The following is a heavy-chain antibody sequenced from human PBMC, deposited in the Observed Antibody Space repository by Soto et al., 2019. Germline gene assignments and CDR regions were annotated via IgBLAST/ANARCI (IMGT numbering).Heavy chain of an antibody. D-gene: IGHD3-16*01. J-gene: IGHJ6*02. V-gene: IGHV4-34*01. CDR3: AREGDEYEGVWGMDV. Sequence: NPXETLSLPCAVDGWSFSGYEWSWIRQPPGKGLEWIGEINHSGSTNYNPSLKSRVTISVDTSKNQFYLKLSYVTAADTAVYYCAREGDEYEGVWGMDVWGQGTTVTVSS. CDR2: INHSGST. CDR1: GWSFSGYE.